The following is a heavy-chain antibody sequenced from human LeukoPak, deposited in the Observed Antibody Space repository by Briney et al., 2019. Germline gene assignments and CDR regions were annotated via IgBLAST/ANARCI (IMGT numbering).Heavy chain of an antibody. V-gene: IGHV3-48*04. CDR3: VRDPYDILTGPYFDY. J-gene: IGHJ4*02. CDR2: ISTSSTVI. CDR1: GFTFSTYS. D-gene: IGHD3-9*01. Sequence: PGGSLRLSCAASGFTFSTYSMNWVRQAPGKGLEWVSYISTSSTVIYYADSVKGRFTISRDNAKNTLYLQMNSLRGDDAAVYYCVRDPYDILTGPYFDYWGQGTLVTVSS.